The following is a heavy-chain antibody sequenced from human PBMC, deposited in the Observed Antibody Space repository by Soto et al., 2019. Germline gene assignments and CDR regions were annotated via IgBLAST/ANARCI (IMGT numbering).Heavy chain of an antibody. CDR1: GGTFSSYA. J-gene: IGHJ6*02. D-gene: IGHD5-18*01. Sequence: SVKVSCKASGGTFSSYAISWVRQAPGQGLEWMGGIIPIFGTANYAQKFQGRVTITADESTSTAYMELSSLRSEDTAVYYCARSVDTAMGHYYYYGMDVWGQGTTVTVSS. V-gene: IGHV1-69*13. CDR2: IIPIFGTA. CDR3: ARSVDTAMGHYYYYGMDV.